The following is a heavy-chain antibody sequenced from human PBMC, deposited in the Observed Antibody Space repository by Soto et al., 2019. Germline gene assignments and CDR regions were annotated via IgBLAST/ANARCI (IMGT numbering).Heavy chain of an antibody. J-gene: IGHJ1*01. CDR2: INYSGST. CDR3: ARRKLCATGSNYSFSPPQHGC. V-gene: IGHV4-34*01. D-gene: IGHD3-10*01. CDR1: GGSFSGYY. Sequence: QVQLQQWGAGLLKPSETLSLTCAVYGGSFSGYYWSWIRQPPGKGLEWIGEINYSGSTNYNPSLKNRLTRSLDPSKNRYALKLVSVTAAHTAVCCRARRKLCATGSNYSFSPPQHGCWGQGDRVNGSS.